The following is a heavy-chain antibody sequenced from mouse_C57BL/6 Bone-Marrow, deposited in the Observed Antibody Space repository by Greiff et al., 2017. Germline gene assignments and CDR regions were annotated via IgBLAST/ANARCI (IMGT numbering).Heavy chain of an antibody. Sequence: EVKLMESGGGLVKPGGSLKLSCAASGFTFSSYAMSWVRQTPEKRLEWVATISDGGSYTYYPDNVKGRFTISRDNAKNNLYLQMSHLKSEDTAMYYCAREDWDEGYFDYWGQGTTLTVSS. CDR2: ISDGGSYT. CDR1: GFTFSSYA. CDR3: AREDWDEGYFDY. V-gene: IGHV5-4*01. D-gene: IGHD4-1*01. J-gene: IGHJ2*01.